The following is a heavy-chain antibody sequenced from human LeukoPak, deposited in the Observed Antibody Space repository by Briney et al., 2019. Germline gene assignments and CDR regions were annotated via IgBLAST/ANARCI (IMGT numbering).Heavy chain of an antibody. CDR2: INSDGSEG. D-gene: IGHD6-6*01. CDR1: GFTFSGFW. CDR3: ARSSYSSSSSV. V-gene: IGHV3-7*03. Sequence: GGSLRLSCAVSGFTFSGFWMSWSRQAPGKGLEWVASINSDGSEGYYADVVKGRFTISRDNAKNSLYLQIDSLRAEDTAVYYCARSSYSSSSSVWGQGTMVTVSS. J-gene: IGHJ3*01.